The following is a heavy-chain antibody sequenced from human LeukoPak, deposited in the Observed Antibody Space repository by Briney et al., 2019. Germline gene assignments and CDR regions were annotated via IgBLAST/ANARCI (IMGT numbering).Heavy chain of an antibody. CDR3: AKESDFLTGYYFDY. V-gene: IGHV3-23*01. CDR2: ISGGGTNA. CDR1: GFTFSSSA. Sequence: GGSLRLSCAASGFTFSSSAMSWVRQAPGKGLEWVSAISGGGTNAYYADSVKGRFAISRDNSRNTLYLQMNSLRAEDTAVYYCAKESDFLTGYYFDYWGQGTLVTVSS. D-gene: IGHD3-9*01. J-gene: IGHJ4*02.